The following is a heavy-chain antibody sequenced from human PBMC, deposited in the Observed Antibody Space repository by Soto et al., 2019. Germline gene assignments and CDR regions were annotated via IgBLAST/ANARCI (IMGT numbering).Heavy chain of an antibody. Sequence: GASVKVSCKASGGTFSSYTISWVRQAPGQGREWMGRIIPILGIANYAQKFQGRVTITADKSTSTAYMELSSLRSEDTAVYYCALEYSSSTYWFDPWGQGTLVTVSS. J-gene: IGHJ5*02. CDR2: IIPILGIA. CDR3: ALEYSSSTYWFDP. D-gene: IGHD6-6*01. CDR1: GGTFSSYT. V-gene: IGHV1-69*02.